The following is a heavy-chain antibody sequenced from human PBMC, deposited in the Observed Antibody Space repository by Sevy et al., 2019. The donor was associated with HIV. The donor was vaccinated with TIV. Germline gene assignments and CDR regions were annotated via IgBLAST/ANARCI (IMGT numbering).Heavy chain of an antibody. CDR3: AKLPSTVMFREKGY. Sequence: AGSLRLSCAASGFTFTNYAMNWVRQAPGKGLEWVSGISDSGDTTHYAESVKGRFTISRDNSKNTVSLQMSSLRAEDTAIYYCAKLPSTVMFREKGYWGQGTRVTVSS. CDR2: ISDSGDTT. CDR1: GFTFTNYA. D-gene: IGHD3-10*01. J-gene: IGHJ4*02. V-gene: IGHV3-23*01.